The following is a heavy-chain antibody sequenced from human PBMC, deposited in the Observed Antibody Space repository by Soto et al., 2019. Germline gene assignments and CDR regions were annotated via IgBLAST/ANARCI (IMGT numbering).Heavy chain of an antibody. V-gene: IGHV4-4*02. J-gene: IGHJ5*02. Sequence: TSETLSLTCAVSGGSITSANWWTWVRQPPGGGLEWIGESSHSGITNYKASLKSRVTMSVDKTKNDVSLKLTSVTAAGTAVYYCARVLRGWFDPWDQGTPVTVSS. CDR2: SSHSGIT. CDR1: GGSITSANW. CDR3: ARVLRGWFDP.